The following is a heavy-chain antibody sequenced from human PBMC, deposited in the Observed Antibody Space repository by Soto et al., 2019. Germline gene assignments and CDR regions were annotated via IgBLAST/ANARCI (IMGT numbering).Heavy chain of an antibody. V-gene: IGHV5-51*01. CDR3: AGGGVRGVITRTRDYYGMDV. D-gene: IGHD3-10*01. J-gene: IGHJ6*02. CDR2: IYPGDSDT. Sequence: GESLKISCKGSGYNFASYWLGWVRQMPGKGLEWMGLIYPGDSDTRYSPSFQGQVTISADKSISTAYLQWSSLKASDTAMYYCAGGGVRGVITRTRDYYGMDVWGQGTTVTVSS. CDR1: GYNFASYW.